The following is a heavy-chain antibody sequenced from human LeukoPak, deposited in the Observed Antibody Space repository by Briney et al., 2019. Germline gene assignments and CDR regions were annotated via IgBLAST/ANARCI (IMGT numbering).Heavy chain of an antibody. Sequence: SETLSLTCTVSGGSVSSGGYYWSWIRQHPGKGLEWLGYIYYSGSPYYNLSLKSRGTMSLDTSKNQFSLKLSSVTAADTAVYYCRVTGSRVYDSSGYCYDYFDYWGQGTLVTVSS. D-gene: IGHD3-22*01. CDR3: RVTGSRVYDSSGYCYDYFDY. V-gene: IGHV4-31*03. CDR1: GGSVSSGGYY. J-gene: IGHJ4*02. CDR2: IYYSGSP.